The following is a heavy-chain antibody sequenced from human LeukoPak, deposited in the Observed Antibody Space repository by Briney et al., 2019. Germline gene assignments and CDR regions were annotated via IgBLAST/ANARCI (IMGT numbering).Heavy chain of an antibody. D-gene: IGHD3-22*01. V-gene: IGHV1-46*01. CDR3: ARAAALVGSGYYLDRYYYYGMDV. CDR2: INPSGGST. Sequence: GASVKVSCKASGYTFTSYYMHWVRQAPGQGLEWMGIINPSGGSTSYAQKFQGRVTMTRDTSTSTVYMELSGLRSEDTAVYYCARAAALVGSGYYLDRYYYYGMDVWGQGTTVTVSS. J-gene: IGHJ6*02. CDR1: GYTFTSYY.